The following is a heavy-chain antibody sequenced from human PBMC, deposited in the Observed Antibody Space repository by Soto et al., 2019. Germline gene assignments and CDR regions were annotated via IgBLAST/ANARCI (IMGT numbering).Heavy chain of an antibody. Sequence: QVQLVQSGAEVKKPGSSVKVSCKASGGTFSSYAISWVRQAPGQGLEWMGGIIPIFGTANYAQKFQGRVTITADESTSTAYMELISLRSEDTAGYYWARGKADTAMVILPSWYLDYWGQVIIVTVSS. J-gene: IGHJ4*02. D-gene: IGHD5-18*01. CDR2: IIPIFGTA. V-gene: IGHV1-69*01. CDR1: GGTFSSYA. CDR3: ARGKADTAMVILPSWYLDY.